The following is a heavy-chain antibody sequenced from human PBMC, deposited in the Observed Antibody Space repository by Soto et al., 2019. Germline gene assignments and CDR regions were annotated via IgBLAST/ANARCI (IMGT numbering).Heavy chain of an antibody. CDR1: GGSISRYY. V-gene: IGHV4-59*01. J-gene: IGHJ4*02. Sequence: SGSLSLACTVSGGSISRYYWGWSRQPPGKGLEWIGYIYYSGSTNYNPSLKSRVTISVDTSKNQFSLKLSSATAADTAVYYCARGRIQLWYPFDYWGQGTLVTVSS. D-gene: IGHD5-18*01. CDR2: IYYSGST. CDR3: ARGRIQLWYPFDY.